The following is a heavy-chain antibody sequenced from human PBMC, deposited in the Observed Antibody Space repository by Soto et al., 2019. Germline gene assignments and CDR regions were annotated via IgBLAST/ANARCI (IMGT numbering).Heavy chain of an antibody. V-gene: IGHV3-30*18. D-gene: IGHD4-17*01. Sequence: QVQLVESGGGVVQPGRSLRLSCVASGFIFGSYGMHWVRQAPGEGLEWVAVISYDGTNKYYADSVKGRFTISRDNSKNTLWRQMNSLRAEDTAVYYGAQVPRYTVTPPDDYWGQGTLVTVSS. CDR3: AQVPRYTVTPPDDY. CDR1: GFIFGSYG. CDR2: ISYDGTNK. J-gene: IGHJ4*02.